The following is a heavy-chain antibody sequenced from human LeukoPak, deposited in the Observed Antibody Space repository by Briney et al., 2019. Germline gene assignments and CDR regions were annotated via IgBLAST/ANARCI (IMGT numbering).Heavy chain of an antibody. CDR1: GGSISSYY. Sequence: PSETLSLTCTVSGGSISSYYWSWIRQPAGKGLEWIGRIYTSGSTNYNPSLKSRVTMSVDTSKNQFSLKLSSVTAADTAVYYCARDTNGSGSYPLFYWYLDLWGRGTLVTVSS. V-gene: IGHV4-4*07. CDR3: ARDTNGSGSYPLFYWYLDL. J-gene: IGHJ2*01. CDR2: IYTSGST. D-gene: IGHD3-10*01.